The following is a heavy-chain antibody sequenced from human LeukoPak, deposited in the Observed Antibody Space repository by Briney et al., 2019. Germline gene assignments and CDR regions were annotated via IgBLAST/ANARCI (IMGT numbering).Heavy chain of an antibody. CDR2: INHSGST. Sequence: SETLSLTCAVYGGSFSGYYWSWIRQPPGKGLEWIGEINHSGSTNYNPSLKSRVTISVDTSKNQFPLKLSSVTAADTAVYYCARGRSACHFDYWGQGTLVTVSS. CDR3: ARGRSACHFDY. D-gene: IGHD3-10*01. V-gene: IGHV4-34*01. CDR1: GGSFSGYY. J-gene: IGHJ4*01.